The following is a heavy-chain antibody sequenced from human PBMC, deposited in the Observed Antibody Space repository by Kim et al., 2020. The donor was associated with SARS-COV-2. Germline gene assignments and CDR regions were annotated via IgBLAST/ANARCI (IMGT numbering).Heavy chain of an antibody. J-gene: IGHJ4*02. CDR1: EFSVSRYW. V-gene: IGHV3-7*01. CDR3: AREHF. Sequence: GGSLRLSCTASEFSVSRYWMSWVRQAPGKGPEWVATVNPDERGKQYVDSVKGRFTISRDNAKKTLYLQLNTLRAEDTAVYYCAREHFWGQGTLVTVSS. CDR2: VNPDERGK.